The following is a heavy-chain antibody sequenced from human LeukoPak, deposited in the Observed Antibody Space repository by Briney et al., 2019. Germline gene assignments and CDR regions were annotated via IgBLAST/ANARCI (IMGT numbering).Heavy chain of an antibody. V-gene: IGHV7-4-1*02. CDR3: ARDQWDSGWPYCFDY. Sequence: ASVKVSCKASGYTFTSYAMNWVRQAPGQGLEWMGWINTNTRNPTYAQGFTGRFVFSLDTSVSTAYLQISSLKAEDTAVYYCARDQWDSGWPYCFDYWGQGTLVTVSS. CDR2: INTNTRNP. J-gene: IGHJ4*02. CDR1: GYTFTSYA. D-gene: IGHD6-19*01.